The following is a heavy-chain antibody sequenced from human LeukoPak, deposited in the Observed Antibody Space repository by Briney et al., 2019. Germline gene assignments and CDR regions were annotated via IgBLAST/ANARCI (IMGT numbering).Heavy chain of an antibody. J-gene: IGHJ5*02. CDR3: ARGISLIAAAGPGWFDP. V-gene: IGHV4-34*01. CDR2: INHSGST. Sequence: PSETLPLTCAVYGGSFSGYYWSWIRQPPGKGLEWIGEINHSGSTNYNPSLKSRVTISVDTSKNQFSLKLSSVTAADTAVYYCARGISLIAAAGPGWFDPWGQGTLVTVSS. CDR1: GGSFSGYY. D-gene: IGHD6-13*01.